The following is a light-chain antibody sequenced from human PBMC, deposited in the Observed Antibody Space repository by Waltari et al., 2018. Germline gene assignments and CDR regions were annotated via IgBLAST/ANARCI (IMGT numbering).Light chain of an antibody. CDR2: CGS. CDR3: MQALQPPLS. V-gene: IGKV2-28*01. Sequence: EIVLTQSPLSLPVTPGEPASMSCRSSQTLLFRNGFTYLDWFVQKPGQSPMLLFSCGSSRASGVPDRFSASGSGTDFTLEITRVEPEDVGIYYCMQALQPPLSFGGGTKVEI. J-gene: IGKJ4*01. CDR1: QTLLFRNGFTY.